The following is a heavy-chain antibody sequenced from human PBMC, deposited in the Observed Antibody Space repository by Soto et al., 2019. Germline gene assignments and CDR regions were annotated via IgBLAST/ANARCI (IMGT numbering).Heavy chain of an antibody. D-gene: IGHD2-15*01. J-gene: IGHJ4*02. V-gene: IGHV4-59*01. CDR2: IYYSGST. Sequence: SETLSLTCTVSGGSISSYYWGWIRQPPGKGLEWIGYIYYSGSTNYNPSLKSRVTISVDTSKNQFSLKLSSVTAADTAVYYCARERGYCSGGSCSFDLDYWGQGTLVTVS. CDR3: ARERGYCSGGSCSFDLDY. CDR1: GGSISSYY.